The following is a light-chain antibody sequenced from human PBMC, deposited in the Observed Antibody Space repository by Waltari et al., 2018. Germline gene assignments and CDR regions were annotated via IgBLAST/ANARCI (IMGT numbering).Light chain of an antibody. CDR3: LQRSVWPWT. Sequence: EIVLTQSPATLSLSPGERATLSCRASQSIDNYLAWYQQRPGRTPRLLMYDSSNRAAGIPVRFSGSGSGVNFPLVISNLEPDDFAVYFCLQRSVWPWTFGQGPRWKSN. CDR1: QSIDNY. J-gene: IGKJ1*01. V-gene: IGKV3-11*01. CDR2: DSS.